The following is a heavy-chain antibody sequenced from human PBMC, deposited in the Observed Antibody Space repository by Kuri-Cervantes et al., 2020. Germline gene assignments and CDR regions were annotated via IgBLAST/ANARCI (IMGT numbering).Heavy chain of an antibody. J-gene: IGHJ4*02. Sequence: SVKVSCKASGGTFSSYAISWVRQAPGQGLEWMGGIIPIFGTANYAQKFQGRVTITADKSTSTAYMELSSPRSEDTAVYYCARETVIAALDYWGQGTLVTVSS. D-gene: IGHD6-13*01. V-gene: IGHV1-69*06. CDR1: GGTFSSYA. CDR2: IIPIFGTA. CDR3: ARETVIAALDY.